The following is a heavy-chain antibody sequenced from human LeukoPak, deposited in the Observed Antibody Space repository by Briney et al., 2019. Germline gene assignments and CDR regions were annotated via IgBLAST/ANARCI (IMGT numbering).Heavy chain of an antibody. D-gene: IGHD1-26*01. CDR2: MNPNSGNT. V-gene: IGHV1-8*01. CDR1: GYTFTSYD. Sequence: ASVKVSCKASGYTFTSYDINWVRQATGQGLEWMGWMNPNSGNTGYAQKFQGRVTMTEDTSTDTAYMELSSLRSEDTAVYYCATSGSYLYYFDYWGQGTLVTVSS. CDR3: ATSGSYLYYFDY. J-gene: IGHJ4*02.